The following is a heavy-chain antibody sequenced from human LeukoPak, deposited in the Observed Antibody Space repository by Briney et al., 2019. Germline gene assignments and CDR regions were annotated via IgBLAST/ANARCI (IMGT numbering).Heavy chain of an antibody. D-gene: IGHD3-16*02. CDR2: IYSGGST. CDR3: ARDRVVITSRGLVVTPGGDY. CDR1: GFTVSNNY. Sequence: GGSLRLSCAASGFTVSNNYMSWVRQVPGKGLEWVSVIYSGGSTYYADSVKGRFTISRDNSKNTLSLQMNSLRAEDTAVYYCARDRVVITSRGLVVTPGGDYWGQGILVTVSS. J-gene: IGHJ4*02. V-gene: IGHV3-53*01.